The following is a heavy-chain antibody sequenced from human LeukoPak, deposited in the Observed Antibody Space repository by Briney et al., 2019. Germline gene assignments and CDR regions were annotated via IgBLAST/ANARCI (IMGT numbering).Heavy chain of an antibody. V-gene: IGHV4-59*01. CDR3: VRESYYYGMDV. J-gene: IGHJ6*02. Sequence: SETLSLTCTVSGGSISSYYWSWIRQPPGKGLEWIGYIYNSGSINYNPSLKSRVTISEDTSKNQFSLKMSSVTAADTAVYYCVRESYYYGMDVWGQGTTVTVSS. CDR1: GGSISSYY. CDR2: IYNSGSI.